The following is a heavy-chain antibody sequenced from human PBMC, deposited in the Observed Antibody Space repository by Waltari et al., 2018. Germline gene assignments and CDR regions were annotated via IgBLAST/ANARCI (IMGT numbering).Heavy chain of an antibody. D-gene: IGHD1-20*01. CDR3: AREESITGTGWFDP. CDR1: GGSISSYY. Sequence: QVQLQESGPGLVKPSETLSLTCTVSGGSISSYYWSWIRQPAGKGLEWIGRIYTSGSTNYNPSLKSRVTMSVDTSKNQFSRKLSSVTAADTAVYYCAREESITGTGWFDPWGQGTLVTVSS. J-gene: IGHJ5*02. V-gene: IGHV4-4*07. CDR2: IYTSGST.